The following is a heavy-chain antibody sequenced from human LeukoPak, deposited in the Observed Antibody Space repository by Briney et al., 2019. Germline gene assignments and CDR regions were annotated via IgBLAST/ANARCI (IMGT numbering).Heavy chain of an antibody. V-gene: IGHV4-61*05. CDR3: ARGENYDFWSGSVSFDY. CDR1: GGSIRSSYYY. D-gene: IGHD3-3*01. J-gene: IGHJ4*02. CDR2: IYYSGST. Sequence: SETLSLTCTVSGGSIRSSYYYWGWIRQPPGKGLEWIGYIYYSGSTNYNPSLKSRVTISVDTSKNQFSLKLSSVTAADTAVYYCARGENYDFWSGSVSFDYWGQGTLVTVSS.